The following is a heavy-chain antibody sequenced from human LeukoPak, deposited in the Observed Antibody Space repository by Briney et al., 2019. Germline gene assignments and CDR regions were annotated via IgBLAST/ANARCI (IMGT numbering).Heavy chain of an antibody. CDR3: ARVIITGTTGGAYGMDV. Sequence: GGSLRLSCAASGFTFSSNWMHWVRQAPGKGLVWVSRSNEDGSTTNYADSVKGRFTISRDNAKNTLYLQMNSLTAEDTAVYYCARVIITGTTGGAYGMDVWGQGTTVTVSS. CDR2: SNEDGSTT. D-gene: IGHD1-7*01. V-gene: IGHV3-74*01. CDR1: GFTFSSNW. J-gene: IGHJ6*02.